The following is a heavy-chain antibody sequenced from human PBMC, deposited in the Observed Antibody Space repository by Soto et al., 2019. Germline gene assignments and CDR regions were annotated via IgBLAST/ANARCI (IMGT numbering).Heavy chain of an antibody. V-gene: IGHV5-51*01. CDR1: GYSFTSYW. D-gene: IGHD3-10*01. CDR2: IYPGDSDT. J-gene: IGHJ6*02. CDR3: ARALITMVRGVITPLDGMDV. Sequence: RGESLKISCKGSGYSFTSYWIGWVRQMPGKGLEWMGIIYPGDSDTRYSPSFQGQVTISADKSISTAYLQWSSLKASDTAMYYCARALITMVRGVITPLDGMDVWGQGTTVTVSS.